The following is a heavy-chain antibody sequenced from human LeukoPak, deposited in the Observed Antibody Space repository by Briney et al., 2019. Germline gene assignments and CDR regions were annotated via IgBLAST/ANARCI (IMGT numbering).Heavy chain of an antibody. J-gene: IGHJ5*02. CDR3: ARVKICRSSGYSVDP. Sequence: GASVKVSCKASGYTFTSYDINWVRQATGQGLEWMGIINPSGGSTSYAQKFQGRVTMTRDTSTSTVYMELSSLRSEDTAVYYCARVKICRSSGYSVDPWGQGTLVTVSS. CDR1: GYTFTSYD. D-gene: IGHD3-22*01. CDR2: INPSGGST. V-gene: IGHV1-46*01.